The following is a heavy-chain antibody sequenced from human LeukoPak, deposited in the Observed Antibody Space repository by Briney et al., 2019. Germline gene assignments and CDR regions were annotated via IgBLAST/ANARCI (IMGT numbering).Heavy chain of an antibody. CDR2: INTNTGNP. D-gene: IGHD3-10*01. CDR1: GYTFASYD. Sequence: ASVNVSCTASGYTFASYDINWVRQAPGQGLEWMGWINTNTGNPTYAQGFTGRFVFSLDTSVSTAYLRISSLKAADTAVYYCARDYYGSGSYYNGYAFDIWGQGTMVTVSS. V-gene: IGHV7-4-1*02. J-gene: IGHJ3*02. CDR3: ARDYYGSGSYYNGYAFDI.